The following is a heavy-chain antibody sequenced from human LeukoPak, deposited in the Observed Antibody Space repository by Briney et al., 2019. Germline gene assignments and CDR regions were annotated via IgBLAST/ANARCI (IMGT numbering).Heavy chain of an antibody. V-gene: IGHV4-59*08. CDR1: RGSIKSYY. CDR3: ARVDSYDSSEYYYEPQYFFDY. Sequence: SETLSLTCTVSRGSIKSYYWSWIRQPSGKGLEWIGYIDYTGSTNYNPSLKSRVTMSVDTSKNQFSLKLRSVTAADTAVYFCARVDSYDSSEYYYEPQYFFDYWGQGALVTVSS. J-gene: IGHJ4*02. D-gene: IGHD3-22*01. CDR2: IDYTGST.